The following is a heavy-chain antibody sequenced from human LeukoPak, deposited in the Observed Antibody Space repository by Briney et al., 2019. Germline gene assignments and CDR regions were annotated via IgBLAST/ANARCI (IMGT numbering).Heavy chain of an antibody. CDR2: ISSSGSTI. CDR1: GFTFSDYY. V-gene: IGHV3-11*01. J-gene: IGHJ4*02. CDR3: AREAPIAVAVYFDY. Sequence: GVSLRLSCAASGFTFSDYYMSWIRQAPGKGLEWVSYISSSGSTIYYADSVKGRFTISRDNAKNSLYLQMNSLRAEDTAVYYCAREAPIAVAVYFDYWGQGTLVTVSS. D-gene: IGHD6-19*01.